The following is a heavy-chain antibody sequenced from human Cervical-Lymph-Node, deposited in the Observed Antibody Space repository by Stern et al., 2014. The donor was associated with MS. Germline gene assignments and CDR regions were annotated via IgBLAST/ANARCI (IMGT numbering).Heavy chain of an antibody. Sequence: EVQLVESGGGLVKPGESLRLSCAASGFNFSTYTMNWVRQAPVKGLEWVSTMSRGGSSIYYAESLKGRFTISRDNTKNSLYLHMKSLRPEDTAVYYCARDDWGINDFGMDAWGQGTTVTVSS. CDR3: ARDDWGINDFGMDA. J-gene: IGHJ6*02. CDR1: GFNFSTYT. V-gene: IGHV3-21*01. D-gene: IGHD7-27*01. CDR2: MSRGGSSI.